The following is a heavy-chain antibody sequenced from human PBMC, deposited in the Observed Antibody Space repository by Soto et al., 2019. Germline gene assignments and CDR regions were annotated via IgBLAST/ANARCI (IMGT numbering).Heavy chain of an antibody. D-gene: IGHD3-22*01. V-gene: IGHV1-69*01. CDR1: GDTSSSYP. J-gene: IGHJ4*02. CDR3: ARVGPAHYYDSSGYYSPLDY. Sequence: QVQLVRSGPGGKKLGPSVKVSCKASGDTSSSYPLNWLRQAPGKGLEWRGGIILMFGTANYAQKFKGRFTITAGESTSTVYMELSSLRSEDTAVYYCARVGPAHYYDSSGYYSPLDYWGQGTLVTVSS. CDR2: IILMFGTA.